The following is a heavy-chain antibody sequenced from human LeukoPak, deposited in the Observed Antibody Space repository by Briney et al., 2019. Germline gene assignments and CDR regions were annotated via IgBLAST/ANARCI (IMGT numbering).Heavy chain of an antibody. D-gene: IGHD3-10*01. CDR3: AKYGSGSYYKGLS. Sequence: GGSLRLSCAASGFTFSSYAMNWVRQAPGKGPEWVSTISASGGSTYYADSVKGRFTISRDNSKNTLYLQMNSLRAEDTAVYYCAKYGSGSYYKGLSWGQGTLVTVSS. CDR1: GFTFSSYA. V-gene: IGHV3-23*01. CDR2: ISASGGST. J-gene: IGHJ5*02.